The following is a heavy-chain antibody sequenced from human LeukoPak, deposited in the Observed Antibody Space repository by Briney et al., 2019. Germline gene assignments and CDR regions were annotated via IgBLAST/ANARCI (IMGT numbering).Heavy chain of an antibody. CDR3: AKRGVVIRVILVGFHKEAYYFDS. Sequence: GGSLRLSCAVSGITLSNYGRSWVRQPPGKGLEWVAGMSDSGGSTNYADPVKGRFTIPRDNPKNTLYLQMNSLRAEDTAVYFCAKRGVVIRVILVGFHKEAYYFDSWGQGALVTVSS. J-gene: IGHJ4*02. D-gene: IGHD3-22*01. CDR2: MSDSGGST. CDR1: GITLSNYG. V-gene: IGHV3-23*01.